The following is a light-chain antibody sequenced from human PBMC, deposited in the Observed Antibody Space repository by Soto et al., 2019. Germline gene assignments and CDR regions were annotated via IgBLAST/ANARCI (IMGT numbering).Light chain of an antibody. V-gene: IGKV3-15*01. Sequence: EIVMTQSPGTLSVSPGERATLSCRASQSVSSKLAWYQQKPGQAPRLLIYGASTRAPDIPARFSGRGSGTEFTLTISRLQSEDCAGYYCQQYNEWPLYTFGEGTKLEIK. CDR1: QSVSSK. J-gene: IGKJ2*01. CDR3: QQYNEWPLYT. CDR2: GAS.